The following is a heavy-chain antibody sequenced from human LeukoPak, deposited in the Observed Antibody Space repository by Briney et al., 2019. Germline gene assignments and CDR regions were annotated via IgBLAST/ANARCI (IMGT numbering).Heavy chain of an antibody. CDR1: GGSISSSSYY. CDR3: ARSPTVTEFDP. CDR2: IYYSGDT. D-gene: IGHD4-17*01. J-gene: IGHJ5*02. V-gene: IGHV4-39*07. Sequence: SETLSLTCTVSGGSISSSSYYWGWIRQPPGKGLEWIGSIYYSGDTYYNPSLKSRLTISVDTSKNQFSLNLASVTAADTAVYYCARSPTVTEFDPWGQGTLVIVSS.